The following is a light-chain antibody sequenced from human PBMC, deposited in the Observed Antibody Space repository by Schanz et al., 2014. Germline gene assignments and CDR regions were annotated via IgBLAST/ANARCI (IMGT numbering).Light chain of an antibody. Sequence: DIVLTQSPATLSVSPGERATLSCRASQSANTNLAWYQQKPGQAPRLLISDASARAADIPARFSGSGSGTEFTLTISSLQSEDFAVYYCQQYKSWPLTFGGGTKVEIK. CDR1: QSANTN. V-gene: IGKV3-15*01. J-gene: IGKJ4*01. CDR3: QQYKSWPLT. CDR2: DAS.